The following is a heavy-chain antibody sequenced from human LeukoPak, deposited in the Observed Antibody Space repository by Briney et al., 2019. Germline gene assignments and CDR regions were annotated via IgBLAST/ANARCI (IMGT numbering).Heavy chain of an antibody. CDR1: GGSISSGGYS. CDR3: ARGPTNYYYDSRRCAFDI. Sequence: PSETLSLTCAVSGGSISSGGYSWSWIRQPPGKGLEWIGYIYHSGSTYYNPSLKSRVTISVDRSKNQFSLKLSSVTAADTAVYYCARGPTNYYYDSRRCAFDIWGQGTMVTVSS. V-gene: IGHV4-30-2*01. J-gene: IGHJ3*02. D-gene: IGHD3-22*01. CDR2: IYHSGST.